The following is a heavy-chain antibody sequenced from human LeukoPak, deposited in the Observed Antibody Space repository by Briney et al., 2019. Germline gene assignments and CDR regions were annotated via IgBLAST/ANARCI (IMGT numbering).Heavy chain of an antibody. V-gene: IGHV3-30-3*01. Sequence: GGSLRLSCAASGFTFSSYAMHWVRQAPGKGLEWVAVISYDGSNKYYADSVKGRFTISRDNSKNTLYLQMNSLRAEGTAVYYCARDGDSTEYYFDYWGQGTLVTVSS. D-gene: IGHD6-13*01. CDR2: ISYDGSNK. CDR3: ARDGDSTEYYFDY. CDR1: GFTFSSYA. J-gene: IGHJ4*02.